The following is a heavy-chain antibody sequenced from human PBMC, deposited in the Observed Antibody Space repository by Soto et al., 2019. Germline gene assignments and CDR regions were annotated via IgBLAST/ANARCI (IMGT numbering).Heavy chain of an antibody. CDR3: ERSYCSSTSCYRGGYYYYYYGRDV. D-gene: IGHD2-2*02. CDR2: IIPIFGTA. CDR1: GGTFSSYA. V-gene: IGHV1-69*13. J-gene: IGHJ6*02. Sequence: GASVKVSCKASGGTFSSYAISWVRQAPGQGLEWMGGIIPIFGTANYAQKFQGRVTITADESTSTAYMELSSLRSEDTAVYYCERSYCSSTSCYRGGYYYYYYGRDVWGQGTTVTV.